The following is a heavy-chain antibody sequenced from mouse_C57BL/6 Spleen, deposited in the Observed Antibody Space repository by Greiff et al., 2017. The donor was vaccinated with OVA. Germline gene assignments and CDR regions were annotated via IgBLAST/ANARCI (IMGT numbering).Heavy chain of an antibody. J-gene: IGHJ3*01. V-gene: IGHV1-5*01. Sequence: EVQLQQSGTVLARPGASVKMSCKTSGYTFTSYWMHWVKQRPGQGLEWIGAIYPGNSDTSYNQKFKGKAKLTAVTSASTAYMELSSLTNEDSAVDYGTIEENYDYDWFAYWGQGTLVTVSA. D-gene: IGHD2-4*01. CDR3: TIEENYDYDWFAY. CDR1: GYTFTSYW. CDR2: IYPGNSDT.